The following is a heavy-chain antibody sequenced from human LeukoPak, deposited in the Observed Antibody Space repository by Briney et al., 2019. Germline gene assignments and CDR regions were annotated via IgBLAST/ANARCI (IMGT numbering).Heavy chain of an antibody. J-gene: IGHJ4*02. CDR2: ISYDGSNK. D-gene: IGHD6-19*01. V-gene: IGHV3-30-3*01. CDR3: ARDRVAVAGTSFDY. CDR1: GFTFSSYV. Sequence: PGRSLRLSCAASGFTFSSYVMHWVRQAPGKGLEWVAVISYDGSNKYYAGSVKGRFTIYRDNSKKTLYLQMNSLRAEDTAVYYCARDRVAVAGTSFDYWGQGTLVTVSS.